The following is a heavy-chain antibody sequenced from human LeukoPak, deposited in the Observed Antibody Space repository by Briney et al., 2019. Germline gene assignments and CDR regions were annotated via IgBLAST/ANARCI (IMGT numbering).Heavy chain of an antibody. V-gene: IGHV4-61*01. CDR1: GGSVSSSSYY. D-gene: IGHD6-19*01. CDR3: ARVSSYSSGWYDIDY. CDR2: IYYSGST. J-gene: IGHJ4*02. Sequence: SETLSLTCTVSGGSVSSSSYYWSWIRQPPGKGREWLGYIYYSGSTNYNPSLKSRVTISVDTSKNQFSLKLSSVTAADTAVYYCARVSSYSSGWYDIDYWGQGTLVTVSS.